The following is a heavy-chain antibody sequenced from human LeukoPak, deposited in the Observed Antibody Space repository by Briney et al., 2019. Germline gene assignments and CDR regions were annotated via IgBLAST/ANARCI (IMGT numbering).Heavy chain of an antibody. CDR3: ARDPLDSSGYYFDY. CDR1: GGTLSNHA. V-gene: IGHV1-69*05. D-gene: IGHD3-22*01. CDR2: IIPIFGTA. J-gene: IGHJ4*02. Sequence: GSSVKVSCKASGGTLSNHAVSWVRQAPGQGLEWMGRIIPIFGTANYAQKFQGRVTITTDESTSTAYMELSSLRSEDTAVYYCARDPLDSSGYYFDYWGQGTLVTVSS.